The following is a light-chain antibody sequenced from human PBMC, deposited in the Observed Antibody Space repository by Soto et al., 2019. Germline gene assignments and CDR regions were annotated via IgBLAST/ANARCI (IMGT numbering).Light chain of an antibody. CDR3: LQDNYYPGT. CDR2: AAS. J-gene: IGKJ1*01. CDR1: QVIRSG. V-gene: IGKV1-6*01. Sequence: AIQMTQAPSSLSASVGDRVTITCRASQVIRSGLGWYQQRPGKAPKLLIYAASRLKSGVTSRCSCSGSGIVFTRTISSLHTDDFETSYCLQDNYYPGTFGHGTKV.